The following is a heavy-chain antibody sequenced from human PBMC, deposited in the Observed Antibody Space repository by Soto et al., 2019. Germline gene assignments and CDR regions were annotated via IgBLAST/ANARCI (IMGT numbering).Heavy chain of an antibody. V-gene: IGHV3-23*01. CDR1: GFTFSSYA. J-gene: IGHJ4*02. CDR2: IGGNGAGT. Sequence: EVQLLESGGGVVQPGGSLRLSCAASGFTFSSYAMRWVRQAPGKGLEWVSGIGGNGAGTYYADSVKGRFTISRDNSKNTLYLQMSSLRAEDTAVYYCARGGGIAVARTHLDYWGQGTLGTVSS. D-gene: IGHD6-19*01. CDR3: ARGGGIAVARTHLDY.